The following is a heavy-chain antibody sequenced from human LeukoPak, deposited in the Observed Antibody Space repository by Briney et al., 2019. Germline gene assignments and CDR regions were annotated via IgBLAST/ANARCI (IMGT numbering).Heavy chain of an antibody. D-gene: IGHD6-19*01. J-gene: IGHJ1*01. CDR1: GFTFSSYG. V-gene: IGHV3-30*18. CDR2: ISYDGSNK. CDR3: AKDSGYSSGWPPAEYFQH. Sequence: PGGSLRLSCAASGFTFSSYGMHWVRQAPGKGLEWVAVISYDGSNKYYADSVKGRFTISRDNPKNTLYLQMNSLRAEDTAVYYCAKDSGYSSGWPPAEYFQHWGRGTLVTVSS.